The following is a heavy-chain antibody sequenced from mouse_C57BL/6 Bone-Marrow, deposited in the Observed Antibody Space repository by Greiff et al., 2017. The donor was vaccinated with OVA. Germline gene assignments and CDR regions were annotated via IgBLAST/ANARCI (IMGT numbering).Heavy chain of an antibody. CDR1: GFTFSDFY. V-gene: IGHV7-1*01. Sequence: EVQLVESGGGLVQSGRSLRLSCATSGFTFSDFYMEWVRQAPGKGLEWIAASRNKANDYTTEYSASVKGRFIVSRDTSQSILYLQMNALRAEDTAIYYCARDAPYYGDYWYFDVWGTGTTVTVSS. D-gene: IGHD2-13*01. CDR3: ARDAPYYGDYWYFDV. J-gene: IGHJ1*03. CDR2: SRNKANDYTT.